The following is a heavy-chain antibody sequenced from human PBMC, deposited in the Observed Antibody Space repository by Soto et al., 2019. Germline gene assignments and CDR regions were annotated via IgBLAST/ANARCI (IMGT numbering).Heavy chain of an antibody. J-gene: IGHJ5*02. Sequence: GGSLRLSCAASGFTFSSYAMSWVRQAPGKGLEWVSAISSNSAYIYYTDALRGRFTISRDNAKNSLHLQMNSLRAEDTAVYYCTRDASRDSSARGWFDPWGPGTLVTVSS. CDR2: ISSNSAYI. CDR3: TRDASRDSSARGWFDP. D-gene: IGHD6-13*01. CDR1: GFTFSSYA. V-gene: IGHV3-21*01.